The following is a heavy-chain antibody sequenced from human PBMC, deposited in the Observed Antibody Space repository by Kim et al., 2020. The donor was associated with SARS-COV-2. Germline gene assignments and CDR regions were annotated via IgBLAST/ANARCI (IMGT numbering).Heavy chain of an antibody. D-gene: IGHD4-4*01. CDR2: ISGSGGST. CDR3: AKGIMGYSPPLWYELTDAFDI. Sequence: GGSLRLSCAASGFTFSSYAMSWVRQAPGKGLEWVSAISGSGGSTYYADSVKGRFTISRDNSKNTLYLQMNSLRAEDTAVYYCAKGIMGYSPPLWYELTDAFDIWGQGTMVTVSS. CDR1: GFTFSSYA. J-gene: IGHJ3*02. V-gene: IGHV3-23*01.